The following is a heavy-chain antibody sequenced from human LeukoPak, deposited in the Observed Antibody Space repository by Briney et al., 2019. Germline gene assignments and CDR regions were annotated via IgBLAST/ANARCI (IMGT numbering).Heavy chain of an antibody. Sequence: PSETLSLTCTVSGGSISSGDYYWSWIRQSPGKGLEWIGYIYYSGSTYYNPSLKSRVTISVDTSKNQFSLKLSSVTAADTAVYYCARGDIVVVPAAPYFDYWGQGTLVTVSS. D-gene: IGHD2-2*01. J-gene: IGHJ4*02. CDR2: IYYSGST. CDR3: ARGDIVVVPAAPYFDY. V-gene: IGHV4-30-4*01. CDR1: GGSISSGDYY.